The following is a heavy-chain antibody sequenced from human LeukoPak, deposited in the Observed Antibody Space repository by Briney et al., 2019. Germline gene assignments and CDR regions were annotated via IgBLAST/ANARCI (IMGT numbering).Heavy chain of an antibody. CDR3: ARAKGDYGGNSLSFDY. CDR1: GGSISSGSYY. V-gene: IGHV4-61*02. Sequence: PSETLSLTCTVSGGSISSGSYYWSWIRQPAGKGLEWIGRIYTSGSTNYNPSLKSRVTISVDTSKNQFSLKLSSVTAADTAVYYCARAKGDYGGNSLSFDYWGQGTLVTVSS. J-gene: IGHJ4*02. CDR2: IYTSGST. D-gene: IGHD4-23*01.